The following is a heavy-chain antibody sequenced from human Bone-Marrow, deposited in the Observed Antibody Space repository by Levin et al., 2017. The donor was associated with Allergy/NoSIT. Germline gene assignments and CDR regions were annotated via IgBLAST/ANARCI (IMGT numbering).Heavy chain of an antibody. V-gene: IGHV5-10-1*01. CDR1: GYSFTSYW. Sequence: ASVKVSCKGSGYSFTSYWISWVRQMPGKGLEWMGRIDPSDSYTNYSPSFQGHVTISADKSISTAYLQWSSLKASDTAMYYCARRWYYGSGSFYWYFDLWGRGTLVTVSS. D-gene: IGHD3-10*01. CDR3: ARRWYYGSGSFYWYFDL. CDR2: IDPSDSYT. J-gene: IGHJ2*01.